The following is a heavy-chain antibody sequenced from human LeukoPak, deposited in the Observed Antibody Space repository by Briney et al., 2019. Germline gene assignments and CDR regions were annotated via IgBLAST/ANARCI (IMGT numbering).Heavy chain of an antibody. CDR3: TKPDLLWYGEDV. D-gene: IGHD3-10*01. Sequence: PGGSVRLSCAASGFTFSNAWRGWVRQAPGKGLEWVGRIKSRTDGGTADYAAPVKGRFTISRNGSKNTLYLQMNSLKIEDTAVYYCTKPDLLWYGEDVWGQGTTVTVSS. J-gene: IGHJ6*02. CDR2: IKSRTDGGTA. V-gene: IGHV3-15*01. CDR1: GFTFSNAW.